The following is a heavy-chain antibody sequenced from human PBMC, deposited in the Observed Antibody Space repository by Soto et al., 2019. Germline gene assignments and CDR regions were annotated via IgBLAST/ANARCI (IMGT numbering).Heavy chain of an antibody. CDR2: IYYSGST. J-gene: IGHJ6*02. D-gene: IGHD3-10*01. CDR3: ARDHYGSGSSYYYGMDV. CDR1: GGSISSGGYY. Sequence: SETLSLTCTVSGGSISSGGYYWSWIRQHPGKGLEWIGYIYYSGSTYYNPSLKSRVTISVDTSKNQFSLKLSSVTAADTAVYYCARDHYGSGSSYYYGMDVWGQGTTVTVSS. V-gene: IGHV4-31*03.